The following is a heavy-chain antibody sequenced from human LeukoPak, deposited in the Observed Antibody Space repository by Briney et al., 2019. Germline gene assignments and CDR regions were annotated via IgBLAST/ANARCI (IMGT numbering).Heavy chain of an antibody. J-gene: IGHJ6*02. CDR2: ISSSSSYI. CDR1: GFTFSSYS. CDR3: ARLPVVITGGYGMDV. V-gene: IGHV3-21*01. Sequence: GGSLRLSCAASGFTFSSYSMNWVRQAPGKGLEWVSSISSSSSYIYYADSVKGRFTISRDNAKNSLYLQMNSLRAEDTAVYYCARLPVVITGGYGMDVWGRGTTVTVSS. D-gene: IGHD3-22*01.